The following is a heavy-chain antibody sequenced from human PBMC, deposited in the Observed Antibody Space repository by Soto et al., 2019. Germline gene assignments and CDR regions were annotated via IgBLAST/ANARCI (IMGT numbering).Heavy chain of an antibody. CDR3: AREREAGTRGWFDP. V-gene: IGHV1-46*01. CDR2: INPSGGST. CDR1: GCTSTSYY. Sequence: GAAVKVFCKASGCTSTSYYMHWVRQAPGQGLEWMGIINPSGGSTSYAQKFQGRVTMTRDTSTSTVYMELSSLRSEDTAVYYCAREREAGTRGWFDPWGQGTLVTVSS. J-gene: IGHJ5*02. D-gene: IGHD1-1*01.